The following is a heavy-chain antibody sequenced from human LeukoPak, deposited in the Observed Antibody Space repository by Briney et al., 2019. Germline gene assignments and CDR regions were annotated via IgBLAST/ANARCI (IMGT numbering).Heavy chain of an antibody. D-gene: IGHD4-17*01. Sequence: GGSLRLSCAASGFTFSSYAMSWVRQAPGKGLEWFSTISGSGDTTYYADSVKGRFTISRDNSQNTLSLQMNSLTGEDTAVYDCAKVYGDGAYYFDYWGQGTLVTVSS. CDR1: GFTFSSYA. CDR2: ISGSGDTT. J-gene: IGHJ4*02. V-gene: IGHV3-23*01. CDR3: AKVYGDGAYYFDY.